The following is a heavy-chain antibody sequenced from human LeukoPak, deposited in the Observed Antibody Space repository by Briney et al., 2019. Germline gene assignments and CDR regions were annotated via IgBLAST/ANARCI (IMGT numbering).Heavy chain of an antibody. CDR3: ARGQSAGILTGCWFDP. V-gene: IGHV4-59*01. D-gene: IGHD3-9*01. J-gene: IGHJ5*02. CDR2: IYYSGST. Sequence: SETLSLTCAVSGGSISSYYWSWIRQPPGEGLEWIGYIYYSGSTNYNPSLKSRVTISVDTSKNQFSLKLSSVTAADTAVYYCARGQSAGILTGCWFDPWGQGTLVTVSS. CDR1: GGSISSYY.